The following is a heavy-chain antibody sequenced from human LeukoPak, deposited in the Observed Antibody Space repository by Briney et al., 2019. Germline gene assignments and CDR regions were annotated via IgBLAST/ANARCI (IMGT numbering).Heavy chain of an antibody. CDR3: ARLVIDSPSSYYMDV. J-gene: IGHJ6*03. CDR1: GFIFNEFY. V-gene: IGHV3-11*04. D-gene: IGHD2-21*01. Sequence: GGSLRLSCSASGFIFNEFYMSWIRQAPGKGLECVSYVTTTGDPVYYTDSVKGRFTISRDNAKNSLFLQMTSLRDEDTAEYYCARLVIDSPSSYYMDVWGNGTTVTVSS. CDR2: VTTTGDPV.